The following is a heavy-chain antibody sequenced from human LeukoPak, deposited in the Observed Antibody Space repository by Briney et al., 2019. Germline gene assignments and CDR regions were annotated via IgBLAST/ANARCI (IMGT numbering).Heavy chain of an antibody. V-gene: IGHV3-7*01. J-gene: IGHJ3*01. CDR2: MDGDGSQI. CDR3: VAWGNSGNS. D-gene: IGHD4-23*01. CDR1: GFTFSGHW. Sequence: GGSLRLSCAASGFTFSGHWMIWVRQAPAKALEWVAHMDGDGSQIYYMAFVKGPFTISRDNAKYSLYLQMNGLRAEDTAVYYCVAWGNSGNSWGQGTMVIVSS.